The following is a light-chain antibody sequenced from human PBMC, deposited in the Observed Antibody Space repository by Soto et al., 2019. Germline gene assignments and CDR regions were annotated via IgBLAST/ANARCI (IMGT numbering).Light chain of an antibody. J-gene: IGKJ2*01. V-gene: IGKV3-20*01. CDR3: QQYGRSPYT. Sequence: EIVLTQSPGTLSLSPGERAILSCRASQSVSSSYLAWYQQNPGQAPRLLIYGASSRATGIPDRFSGSGSGTDFTLSISRLEPEDFAVYYCQQYGRSPYTFGQGTKLEIK. CDR2: GAS. CDR1: QSVSSSY.